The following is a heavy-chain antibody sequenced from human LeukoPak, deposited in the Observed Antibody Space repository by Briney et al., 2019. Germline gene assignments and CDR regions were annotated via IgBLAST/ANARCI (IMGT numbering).Heavy chain of an antibody. V-gene: IGHV1-46*01. CDR2: INPSGGST. CDR1: GYTFTSYY. Sequence: ASVKVSCKASGYTFTSYYMHWGRQAPGQGLGWMGIINPSGGSTSYAQQFQGRVTMTRDMSTSTVYMELSSLRSEDTAVYYCARVVGATGYDAFDIWGQGTMVTVSS. CDR3: ARVVGATGYDAFDI. J-gene: IGHJ3*02. D-gene: IGHD1-26*01.